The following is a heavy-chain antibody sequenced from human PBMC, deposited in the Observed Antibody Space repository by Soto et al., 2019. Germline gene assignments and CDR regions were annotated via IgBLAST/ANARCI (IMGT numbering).Heavy chain of an antibody. D-gene: IGHD1-7*01. CDR3: AKDRRAGGNYGFYSDF. V-gene: IGHV3-23*01. Sequence: GESLKISCAASGFTFSSYGMTWVRQARGKGLEWVSFSSATGAGTYYADSVKGRFTISRDNSKNTLYLQMTSLRADDTAVYYCAKDRRAGGNYGFYSDFWGQGALVTVSS. CDR1: GFTFSSYG. CDR2: SSATGAGT. J-gene: IGHJ4*02.